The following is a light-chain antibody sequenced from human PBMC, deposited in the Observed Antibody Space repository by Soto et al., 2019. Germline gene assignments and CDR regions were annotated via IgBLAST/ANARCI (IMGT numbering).Light chain of an antibody. J-gene: IGLJ2*01. CDR2: FDD. CDR1: TSNIGNNA. V-gene: IGLV1-36*01. CDR3: ATWDDSLDGVV. Sequence: QSVLTQPPSVSEAPRQRVTISCSGSTSNIGNNAVSWYQQFPGKAPTLIIYFDDLLPSGVSDRFSGSKSGTSASLAISGLEYEDEGDYYCATWDDSLDGVVFGGGTKLTVL.